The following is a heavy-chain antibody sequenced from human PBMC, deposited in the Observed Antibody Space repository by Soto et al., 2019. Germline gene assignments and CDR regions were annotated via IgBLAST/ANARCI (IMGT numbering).Heavy chain of an antibody. CDR1: GYTFTSYG. J-gene: IGHJ6*03. CDR2: ISADNGTT. V-gene: IGHV1-18*01. Sequence: QVQLVQSGAEVKKPGASVKVSCKASGYTFTSYGISWVRQAPVQGLEWMGWISADNGTTNYAQKLQGRVTMTTDTSTSTAYMELRSLRSDDTAVYYCARESTRKTIIAAAGRNYYYYYMDVWGKGTTVTVSS. D-gene: IGHD6-13*01. CDR3: ARESTRKTIIAAAGRNYYYYYMDV.